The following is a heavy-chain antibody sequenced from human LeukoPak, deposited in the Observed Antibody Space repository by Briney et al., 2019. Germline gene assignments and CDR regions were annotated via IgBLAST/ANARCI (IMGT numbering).Heavy chain of an antibody. Sequence: GGSPRLSCAASGFIVSHSYMTWVRQAPGKGLEWISVIYIDGTTYYADSVKGRFTISRDQANNTLYLQMNTLRDEDTAVYYCARGPRYSFYWGQGTLVSVSS. CDR1: GFIVSHSY. D-gene: IGHD6-13*01. V-gene: IGHV3-53*01. CDR3: ARGPRYSFY. CDR2: IYIDGTT. J-gene: IGHJ4*02.